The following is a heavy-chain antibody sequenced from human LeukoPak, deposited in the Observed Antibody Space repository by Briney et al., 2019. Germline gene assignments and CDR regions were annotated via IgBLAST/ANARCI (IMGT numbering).Heavy chain of an antibody. Sequence: GGSLRLSCVASGFTFSSYWMTWVRQTPGKGLEWVSAISGIGGRTYYADSVKGRFTISRDNSKNTLYLQMNSLRAEDTAVYYCAKDDYYDTSGYRDWGQGTLVTVSS. V-gene: IGHV3-23*01. D-gene: IGHD3-22*01. CDR2: ISGIGGRT. CDR3: AKDDYYDTSGYRD. CDR1: GFTFSSYW. J-gene: IGHJ4*02.